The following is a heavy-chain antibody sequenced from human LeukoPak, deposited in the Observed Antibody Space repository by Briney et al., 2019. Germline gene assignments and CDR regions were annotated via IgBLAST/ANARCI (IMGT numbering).Heavy chain of an antibody. V-gene: IGHV4-31*03. CDR1: GGSISSGGYY. Sequence: SETLSLTCTVSGGSISSGGYYWSWIRQHPGKGLEWIGYIYYSGSTYYNPSLKSRVTISVDTSKNQFSLKLSSVTAADTAVYYCARGFSITMVRGSPFDYWGQGTLVTVSS. CDR2: IYYSGST. CDR3: ARGFSITMVRGSPFDY. J-gene: IGHJ4*02. D-gene: IGHD3-10*01.